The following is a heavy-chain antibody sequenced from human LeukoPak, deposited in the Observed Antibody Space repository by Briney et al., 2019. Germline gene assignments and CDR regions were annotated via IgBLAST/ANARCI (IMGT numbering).Heavy chain of an antibody. CDR3: ARGDSSSPLYYFDY. V-gene: IGHV1-69*13. CDR1: GYTFTSYA. D-gene: IGHD6-6*01. Sequence: ASVKVSCKASGYTFTSYAISWVRQAPGQGLEWMGGIIPIFGTANYAQKFQGRVTITADESTSTAYMELSSLRSEDTAVYYCARGDSSSPLYYFDYWGQGTLVTVSS. J-gene: IGHJ4*02. CDR2: IIPIFGTA.